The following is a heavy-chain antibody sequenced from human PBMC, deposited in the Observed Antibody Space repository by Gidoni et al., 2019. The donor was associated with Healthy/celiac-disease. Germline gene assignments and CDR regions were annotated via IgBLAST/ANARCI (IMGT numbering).Heavy chain of an antibody. J-gene: IGHJ4*02. D-gene: IGHD5-18*01. Sequence: QVQLQESGPGLVKPSETLSLTCAVSGYSISSGYYWGWIRQPPGKGLEWIGSIYHSGSTYYNPSLKSRVTISVDTSKNQFSLKLSSVTAADTAVYYCARGYTAMAYFDYWGQGTLVTVSS. CDR3: ARGYTAMAYFDY. CDR1: GYSISSGYY. CDR2: IYHSGST. V-gene: IGHV4-38-2*01.